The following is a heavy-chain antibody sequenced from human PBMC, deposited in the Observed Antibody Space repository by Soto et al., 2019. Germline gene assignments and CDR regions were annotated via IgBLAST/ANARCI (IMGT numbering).Heavy chain of an antibody. V-gene: IGHV1-18*01. Sequence: ASVKVSCKASGYSFSSYGISWVRQAPGQGLGWMGWLNANNGNTNYAEKFQGRVTMTRDTFTSTAFMELRSLRSDDTAVYYCARKDGYFAIYAMDVWGQGTTVTVSS. J-gene: IGHJ6*02. CDR1: GYSFSSYG. CDR3: ARKDGYFAIYAMDV. D-gene: IGHD5-12*01. CDR2: LNANNGNT.